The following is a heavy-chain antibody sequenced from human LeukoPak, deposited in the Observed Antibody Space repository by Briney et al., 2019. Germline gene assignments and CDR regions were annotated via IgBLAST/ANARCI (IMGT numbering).Heavy chain of an antibody. Sequence: GGSLRLSCAASGFTFSSYWMHWVRQAPGKGLVWVSRINSDGSSTSYADSVKGRFTISRDNAKNTLYLQMNSLRAEDTAVYCCARAGQFDYFDYWGQGTLVTVSS. V-gene: IGHV3-74*01. CDR2: INSDGSST. D-gene: IGHD1-14*01. CDR1: GFTFSSYW. CDR3: ARAGQFDYFDY. J-gene: IGHJ4*02.